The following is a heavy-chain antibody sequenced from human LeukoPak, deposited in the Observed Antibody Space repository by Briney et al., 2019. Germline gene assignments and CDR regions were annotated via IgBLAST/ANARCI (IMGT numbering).Heavy chain of an antibody. J-gene: IGHJ3*02. CDR3: ARDRIRHGDAFDI. Sequence: PGGSLRLSCAASGFTFSSYEMNWVRQAPGKGLEWVSYISSSGSTIYYADSVKGRFTISRDSAKNSLYLQMNSLRAEDTAVYYCARDRIRHGDAFDIWGQGTMVTVSS. CDR1: GFTFSSYE. V-gene: IGHV3-48*03. D-gene: IGHD2-21*01. CDR2: ISSSGSTI.